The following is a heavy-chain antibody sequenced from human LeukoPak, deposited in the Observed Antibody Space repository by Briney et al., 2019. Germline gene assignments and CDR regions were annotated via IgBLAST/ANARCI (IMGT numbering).Heavy chain of an antibody. Sequence: WGSLRLSRAASGFTFSSYVLSWGRQAPRTGVEWVSTISGSGGSTYYADSVKGRFTIARDNSKNTLYLQMNSLRAEDRAVYYCAKNLPPGYWGQGTLVTVSS. CDR1: GFTFSSYV. V-gene: IGHV3-23*01. CDR2: ISGSGGST. CDR3: AKNLPPGY. J-gene: IGHJ4*02.